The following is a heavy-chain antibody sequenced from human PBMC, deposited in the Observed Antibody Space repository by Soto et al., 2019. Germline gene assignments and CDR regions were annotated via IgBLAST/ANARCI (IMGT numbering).Heavy chain of an antibody. D-gene: IGHD6-19*01. V-gene: IGHV1-2*02. CDR1: GYTFAGYY. CDR3: ATGGGRGWSGDF. J-gene: IGHJ4*02. CDR2: INPNSGDT. Sequence: QVQLVQSGAAVKKPGASVKVSCKASGYTFAGYYMHWVQQAPGQGLEWMGLINPNSGDTNYAQKFQGRFSMTRDTFTTAYMELSRLRCAATAVYYCATGGGRGWSGDFLGQGALVT.